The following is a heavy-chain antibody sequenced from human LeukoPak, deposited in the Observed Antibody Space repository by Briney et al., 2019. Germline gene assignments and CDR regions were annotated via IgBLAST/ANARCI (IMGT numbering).Heavy chain of an antibody. D-gene: IGHD2-15*01. J-gene: IGHJ6*02. Sequence: GGSLRLSCAASGVTVSSNYMSWVRQAPGEGLEWGSVIYSGGSTYYADSVKGRFTISRDNSKNTLYLQMNSLRAEDTAVYYCARKRYCSGGSCLKDSYYYYGMDVWGQGTTVTVSS. V-gene: IGHV3-66*01. CDR2: IYSGGST. CDR1: GVTVSSNY. CDR3: ARKRYCSGGSCLKDSYYYYGMDV.